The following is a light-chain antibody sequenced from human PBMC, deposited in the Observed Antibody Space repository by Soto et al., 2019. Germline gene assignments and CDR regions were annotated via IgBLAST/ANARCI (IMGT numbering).Light chain of an antibody. CDR1: SSDLGGYNF. J-gene: IGLJ1*01. V-gene: IGLV2-11*01. CDR3: CSYVGSYTSYV. Sequence: QSVLTQPRSVSGSPGQSVNISCTGTSSDLGGYNFVSWYQQHPGKAPKFMIYDVTKRPSGVPDRFSGSKSGNTASLTISGLQAEDEADYYCCSYVGSYTSYVFGTGTKLTVL. CDR2: DVT.